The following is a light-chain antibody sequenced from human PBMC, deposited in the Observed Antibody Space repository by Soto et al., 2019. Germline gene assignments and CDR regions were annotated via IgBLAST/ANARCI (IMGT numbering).Light chain of an antibody. CDR3: QHSGT. CDR1: QSISTR. J-gene: IGKJ1*01. Sequence: DIQMTQSPSTLSASVGDRVTITCRASQSISTRLAWYQQKPGRAPNLLIYKASDLKTGVPSRFSGSGSGTEFTLSITTLHPDDFATYYCQHSGTFGQGTKVEIK. V-gene: IGKV1-5*03. CDR2: KAS.